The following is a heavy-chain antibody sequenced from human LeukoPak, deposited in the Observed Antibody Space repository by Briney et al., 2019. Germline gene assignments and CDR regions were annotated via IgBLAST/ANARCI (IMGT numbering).Heavy chain of an antibody. V-gene: IGHV4-34*01. D-gene: IGHD2-8*01. CDR3: ATIRRGYCTNGVCPHPFDY. Sequence: KPSETLSLTCAVYGGSFSGYYWSWIRQPPGKGLEWIGEINHSGSTNYNPSLKSRVTISVDTSKNQFSLKLSSVTAADTAVYYCATIRRGYCTNGVCPHPFDYWGQGTLVTVSS. CDR1: GGSFSGYY. CDR2: INHSGST. J-gene: IGHJ4*02.